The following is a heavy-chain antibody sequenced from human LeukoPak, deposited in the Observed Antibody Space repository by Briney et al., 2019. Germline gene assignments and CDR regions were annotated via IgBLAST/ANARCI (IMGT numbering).Heavy chain of an antibody. J-gene: IGHJ5*02. CDR3: ARESLTWLQSRTSWFDP. CDR2: IYYSGST. Sequence: SETLSLTCTVSGGSISSSTYFWGWIRQPPGKGLEWIGTIYYSGSTYYNPSLKSRVTISVDSSKNQFSLRRSSVTAADTAVYYCARESLTWLQSRTSWFDPWGQGTLVTVSS. CDR1: GGSISSSTYF. D-gene: IGHD5-24*01. V-gene: IGHV4-39*07.